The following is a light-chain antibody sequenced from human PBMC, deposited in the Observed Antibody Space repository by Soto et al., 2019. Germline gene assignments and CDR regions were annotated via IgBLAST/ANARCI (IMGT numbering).Light chain of an antibody. CDR1: QSISSW. J-gene: IGKJ4*01. Sequence: DIQMTQSPSTLSASVGDRVTITCRASQSISSWLAWYQQKPGKAPKLLIYQASSLESGFPSRFSGSGSGTEFTLTISSLQPDDFATYYCQQYNSYSKIFGGGTKVEIK. V-gene: IGKV1-5*03. CDR3: QQYNSYSKI. CDR2: QAS.